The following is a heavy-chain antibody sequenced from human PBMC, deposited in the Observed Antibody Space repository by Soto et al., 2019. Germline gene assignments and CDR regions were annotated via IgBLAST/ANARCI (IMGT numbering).Heavy chain of an antibody. J-gene: IGHJ3*02. D-gene: IGHD2-2*01. V-gene: IGHV3-23*01. Sequence: GGSLRLSCAASGFTFSSYAMSWVRQAPGKGLEWVSAISGSGGSTYYADSVKGRFTISRDNSKNTLYLQMNSLRAEDKAVYYCAKDRPDHCSSTSCYATALGAFDIWGQGTMVTVSS. CDR2: ISGSGGST. CDR1: GFTFSSYA. CDR3: AKDRPDHCSSTSCYATALGAFDI.